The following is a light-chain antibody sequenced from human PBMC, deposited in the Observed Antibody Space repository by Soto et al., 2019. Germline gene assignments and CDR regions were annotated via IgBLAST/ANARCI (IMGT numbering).Light chain of an antibody. J-gene: IGLJ1*01. V-gene: IGLV2-14*01. CDR1: SSDIGAYDY. CDR3: FSFTPTRTQV. CDR2: EVN. Sequence: QSALTQPASLSGSPGQSITISCTGTSSDIGAYDYVSWFQQHPGKAPKLMISEVNNRPSGVSNRFSGSKSGNTAYLTISGLQVEDEAEYFSFSFTPTRTQVLGIGTKVTLL.